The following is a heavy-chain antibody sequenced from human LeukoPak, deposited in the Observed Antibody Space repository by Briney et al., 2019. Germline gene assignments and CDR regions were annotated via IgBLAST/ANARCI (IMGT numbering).Heavy chain of an antibody. V-gene: IGHV3-48*03. Sequence: GGSLRLSCAASGFTFSSYEMNWVRQAPGKGLEWLSYITSGGSTIYYADSVKGRFTISRDNAKNSLYLQMNSLRAGDTAVYYCARSSYFDYWGRGTLVAVPS. J-gene: IGHJ4*02. CDR3: ARSSYFDY. D-gene: IGHD1-26*01. CDR1: GFTFSSYE. CDR2: ITSGGSTI.